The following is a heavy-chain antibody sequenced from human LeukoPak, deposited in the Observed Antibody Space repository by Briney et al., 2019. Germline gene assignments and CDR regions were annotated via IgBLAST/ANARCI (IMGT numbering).Heavy chain of an antibody. CDR3: ATWLTYYYGSGRSGMDV. Sequence: GASVKVSCKVSGYTLTELSMHWVRQAPGKGLEWMGGFDPEDGETIYAQKFQGRVTMTEDTSTDTAYMELSSLGSEDTAVYYCATWLTYYYGSGRSGMDVWGQGTTVTVSS. CDR2: FDPEDGET. CDR1: GYTLTELS. J-gene: IGHJ6*02. V-gene: IGHV1-24*01. D-gene: IGHD3-10*01.